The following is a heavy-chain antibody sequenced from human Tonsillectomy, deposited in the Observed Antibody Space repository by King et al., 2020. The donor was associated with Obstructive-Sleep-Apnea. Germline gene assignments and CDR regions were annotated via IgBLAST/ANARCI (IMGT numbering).Heavy chain of an antibody. CDR2: INPANGNT. CDR1: GYIFPNYA. Sequence: QLVQSGAEVKKPGASVKVSCKASGYIFPNYAIHWVRPAPGQRLEWMGWINPANGNTRYSQKFQGRVTITRDTSANTAYMELSTLTSEDTAVYCCARGPYSGNYYGAFDVWGQGTRVTVSS. J-gene: IGHJ3*01. V-gene: IGHV1-3*01. D-gene: IGHD1-26*01. CDR3: ARGPYSGNYYGAFDV.